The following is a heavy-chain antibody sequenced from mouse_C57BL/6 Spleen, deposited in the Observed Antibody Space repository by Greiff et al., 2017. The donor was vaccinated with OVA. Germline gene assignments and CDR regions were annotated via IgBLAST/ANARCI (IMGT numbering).Heavy chain of an antibody. D-gene: IGHD1-1*01. CDR1: GYSFTGYY. CDR2: INPSTGGT. V-gene: IGHV1-42*01. Sequence: VQLQQSGPELVKPGASVKISCKASGYSFTGYYMNWVKQSPEKSLEWIGEINPSTGGTTYNQKFKAKATLTVDKSSSTAYMQLKSLTSEDSAVYYCARRGITTVLDYWGQGTTLTVSS. J-gene: IGHJ2*01. CDR3: ARRGITTVLDY.